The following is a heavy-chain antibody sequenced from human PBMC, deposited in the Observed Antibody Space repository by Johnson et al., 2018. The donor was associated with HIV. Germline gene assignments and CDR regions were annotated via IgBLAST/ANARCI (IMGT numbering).Heavy chain of an antibody. Sequence: QMLLVESGGGVVQPGRSLRLSCAASGFTFSSYAMHWVCQAPGKGLEWVAVISYDGSNKYYADSVKGRFTISRDNSKNTLYLQMNSLRAADTAVYCCAKARSGGPGAFDILGQGTMVTVSS. CDR3: AKARSGGPGAFDI. V-gene: IGHV3-30*04. D-gene: IGHD6-19*01. J-gene: IGHJ3*02. CDR2: ISYDGSNK. CDR1: GFTFSSYA.